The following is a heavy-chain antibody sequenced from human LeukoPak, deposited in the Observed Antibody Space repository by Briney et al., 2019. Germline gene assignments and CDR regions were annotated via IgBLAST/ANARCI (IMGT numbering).Heavy chain of an antibody. Sequence: GGSLRLSCAASRFTFSDYYMSWIRQAPGKGLEWVSLITSRSTTVHYADSVKGRFTISRDNAKNTLFLQMNSLRVDDTAVYYCARDVNIRDFWSGFHYWGQGTLVTVSS. J-gene: IGHJ4*02. D-gene: IGHD3-3*01. CDR3: ARDVNIRDFWSGFHY. CDR2: ITSRSTTV. CDR1: RFTFSDYY. V-gene: IGHV3-11*04.